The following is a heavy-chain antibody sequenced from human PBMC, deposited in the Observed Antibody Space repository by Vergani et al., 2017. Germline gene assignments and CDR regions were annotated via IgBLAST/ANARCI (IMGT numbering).Heavy chain of an antibody. CDR1: GYSISSGYY. Sequence: QVQLQESGTGLVKPSETLSLTCAVSGYSISSGYYWGWIRQPPGKGLEWIGSIYHSGSTYYNPSLKSRVTISVDTSKNQFSLKLSSVTAADTAVYYCARRGSYYPFDYWGQGTLVTVSS. J-gene: IGHJ4*02. CDR3: ARRGSYYPFDY. V-gene: IGHV4-38-2*01. D-gene: IGHD1-26*01. CDR2: IYHSGST.